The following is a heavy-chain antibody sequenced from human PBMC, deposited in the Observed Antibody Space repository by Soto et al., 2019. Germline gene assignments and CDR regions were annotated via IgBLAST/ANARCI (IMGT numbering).Heavy chain of an antibody. Sequence: PGGSLRLSCAASGFTFSSYGMHWVRQAPGKGLEWVAVIWYDGSNKYYADSVKGRFTISRDNSKNTLYLQMNSLRAEDTAVYYCARDWPPRGHSYGVFDYWGQGTLVTVSS. J-gene: IGHJ4*02. CDR2: IWYDGSNK. V-gene: IGHV3-33*01. D-gene: IGHD5-18*01. CDR1: GFTFSSYG. CDR3: ARDWPPRGHSYGVFDY.